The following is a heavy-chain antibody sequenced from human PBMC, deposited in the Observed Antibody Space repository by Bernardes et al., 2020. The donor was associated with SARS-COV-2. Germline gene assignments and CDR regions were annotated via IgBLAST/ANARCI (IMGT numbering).Heavy chain of an antibody. Sequence: SVKVSCKTSGNTFTSYAVIWVRQAPGQGLECMGGIIPLFGTTNYAQNFQGRVTITADTSTDTVYMELSSLRSEDTAVYYCATAIAAAGNPDDYYYYYGMDVWGQGTTVTVSS. V-gene: IGHV1-69*06. CDR3: ATAIAAAGNPDDYYYYYGMDV. CDR1: GNTFTSYA. CDR2: IIPLFGTT. D-gene: IGHD6-13*01. J-gene: IGHJ6*02.